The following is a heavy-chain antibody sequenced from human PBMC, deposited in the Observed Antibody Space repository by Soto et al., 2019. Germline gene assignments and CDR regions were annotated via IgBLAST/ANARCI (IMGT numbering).Heavy chain of an antibody. CDR1: GGSISSFAYY. D-gene: IGHD3-10*01. CDR3: ARRERYYGSPGWFDP. Sequence: SETLSLTCSVSGGSISSFAYYWGWIRQPPGKGLEWIGTVYYNENTYYNPSLKSRVTISVDTAKNQFSLNLRSVTAADTAIYFCARRERYYGSPGWFDPWGQGISVTVSS. J-gene: IGHJ5*02. CDR2: VYYNENT. V-gene: IGHV4-39*01.